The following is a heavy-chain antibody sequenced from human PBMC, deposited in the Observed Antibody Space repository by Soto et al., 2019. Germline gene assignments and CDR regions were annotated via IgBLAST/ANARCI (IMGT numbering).Heavy chain of an antibody. D-gene: IGHD6-13*01. Sequence: QITLKESGPTLVKPTQTLTLTCTFSGFSLSTSAVGVGWIRQPPGKALECLALIYWDDDKRYSPSLNSRHTITKDTSKNQVVLTMTNMDTVATATYSGAHTLNAADDGFDYWGQGTLVTFSS. CDR1: GFSLSTSAVG. CDR3: AHTLNAADDGFDY. J-gene: IGHJ4*02. V-gene: IGHV2-5*02. CDR2: IYWDDDK.